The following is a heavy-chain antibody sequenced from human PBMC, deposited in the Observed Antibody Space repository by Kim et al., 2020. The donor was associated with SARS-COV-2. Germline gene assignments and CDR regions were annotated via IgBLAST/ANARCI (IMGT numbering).Heavy chain of an antibody. CDR2: ISYDGSNK. CDR3: AKVNSGSYPNNWFDP. J-gene: IGHJ5*02. CDR1: GFTFSSYG. V-gene: IGHV3-30*18. Sequence: GGSLRLSCAASGFTFSSYGMHWVRQAPGKGLEWVAVISYDGSNKYYADSVKGRFTISRDNSKNTLYLQMNSLRAEDTAVYYCAKVNSGSYPNNWFDPWGQGTLVTVSS. D-gene: IGHD1-26*01.